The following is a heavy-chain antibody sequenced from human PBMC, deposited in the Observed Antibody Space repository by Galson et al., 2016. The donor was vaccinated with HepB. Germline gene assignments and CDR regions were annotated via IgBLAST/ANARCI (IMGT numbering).Heavy chain of an antibody. CDR1: GFSLDTPSMR. V-gene: IGHV2-70*04. CDR3: AREGVALDR. Sequence: PALVKPTQDLTLTCSFSGFSLDTPSMRVSWIRQPPGKALEWIARIDWDDDKFYRTSLRTRLTISKDTSKNQVALTMTNMDPVDTATYYCAREGVALDRWGQGILVTVSS. CDR2: IDWDDDK. J-gene: IGHJ5*02. D-gene: IGHD3-3*01.